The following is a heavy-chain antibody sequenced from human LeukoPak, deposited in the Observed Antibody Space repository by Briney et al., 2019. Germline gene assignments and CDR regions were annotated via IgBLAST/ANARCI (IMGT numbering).Heavy chain of an antibody. CDR1: GFTFGSYW. CDR3: AREGRGLRSPRFGGPPRFDS. J-gene: IGHJ4*02. CDR2: IKKDGSEK. V-gene: IGHV3-7*04. Sequence: PGGSLRLSCTASGFTFGSYWMSWVRLTPGKGLEWVANIKKDGSEKYYVDSVKGRFTISRDDAKNSLYLQMNSLRAEDTAVYYCAREGRGLRSPRFGGPPRFDSWGQGTLVTVSS. D-gene: IGHD3-10*01.